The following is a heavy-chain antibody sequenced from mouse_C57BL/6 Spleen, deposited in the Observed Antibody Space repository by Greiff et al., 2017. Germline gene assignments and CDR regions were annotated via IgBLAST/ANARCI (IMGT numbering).Heavy chain of an antibody. CDR3: ARDYDSSFSFDY. CDR2: IDPSDSET. CDR1: GYTFTSYW. D-gene: IGHD1-1*01. J-gene: IGHJ2*01. V-gene: IGHV1-52*01. Sequence: QVQLQQPGAELVRPGSSVKLSCKASGYTFTSYWMHWVKQRPIQGLEWIGNIDPSDSETHYNQKFKDKATLTVDKSSSTSYMQLSSLTSEDSAVYYCARDYDSSFSFDYWGQGTTLTVSS.